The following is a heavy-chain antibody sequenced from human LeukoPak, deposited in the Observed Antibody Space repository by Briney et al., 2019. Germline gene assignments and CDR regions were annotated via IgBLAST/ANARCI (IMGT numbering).Heavy chain of an antibody. J-gene: IGHJ3*02. CDR1: GFTVSSNF. V-gene: IGHV3-66*01. Sequence: GGSPRLSCAASGFTVSSNFMSWVRQAPGKGLEWVSVIYSGGNTYYADYVKGRFTISRDNSKNTLYLQMNSLRAEDTAVYHCARDRLPPLGAFDIWGQGTMVTVSS. D-gene: IGHD3-16*01. CDR2: IYSGGNT. CDR3: ARDRLPPLGAFDI.